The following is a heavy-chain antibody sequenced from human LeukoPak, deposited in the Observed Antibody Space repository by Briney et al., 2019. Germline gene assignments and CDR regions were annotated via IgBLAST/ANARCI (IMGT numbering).Heavy chain of an antibody. CDR3: ARGAWDYGGHKPDY. CDR1: GGSISSYY. CDR2: IYYSGST. D-gene: IGHD4-23*01. J-gene: IGHJ4*02. V-gene: IGHV4-59*01. Sequence: SETLSLTCTVSGGSISSYYWSWIRQPPGKGLEWIGYIYYSGSTYYNPSLKSRVTISVDTSKNQFSLKLSSVTAADAAVYYCARGAWDYGGHKPDYWGQGTLVTVSS.